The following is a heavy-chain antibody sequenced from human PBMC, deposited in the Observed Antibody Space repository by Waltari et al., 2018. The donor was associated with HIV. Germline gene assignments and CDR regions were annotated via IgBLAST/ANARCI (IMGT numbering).Heavy chain of an antibody. J-gene: IGHJ5*02. CDR2: IYWNVDK. D-gene: IGHD5-12*01. Sequence: QITLKESGPTLVKPTQTLTLTCTFSGFSLSTSGVGVGWIRQPPGKALEWLALIYWNVDKRYSPSLKSRLTIAKDTSKNQVVLTMTNMDPVDTATYYCAHYRRWLQIRGWFDPWGQGTLVTVSS. CDR1: GFSLSTSGVG. V-gene: IGHV2-5*01. CDR3: AHYRRWLQIRGWFDP.